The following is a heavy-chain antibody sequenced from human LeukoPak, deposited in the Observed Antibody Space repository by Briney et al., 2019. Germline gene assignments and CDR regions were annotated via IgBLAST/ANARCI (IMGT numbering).Heavy chain of an antibody. V-gene: IGHV4-38-2*01. J-gene: IGHJ5*02. CDR2: IYHSGST. D-gene: IGHD3-10*01. Sequence: SETRSLTCAVSGYSISSGYYWGWIRQPPGKGLEWIGSIYHSGSTDYNPSLKSRVTISVDTSKNQFSLKLSSVTAADTAVYYCARHYGSGSYYTLNWFDPWGQGTLVTVSS. CDR1: GYSISSGYY. CDR3: ARHYGSGSYYTLNWFDP.